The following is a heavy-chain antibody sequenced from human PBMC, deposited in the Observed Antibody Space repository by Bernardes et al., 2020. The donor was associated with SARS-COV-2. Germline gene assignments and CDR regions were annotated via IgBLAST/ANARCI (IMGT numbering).Heavy chain of an antibody. CDR3: ARVGASTWDSYFYYGMDV. CDR2: VSHSGGT. J-gene: IGHJ6*02. D-gene: IGHD3-3*01. V-gene: IGHV4-59*02. CDR1: GGSVSGYW. Sequence: SETLSLTCTVSGGSVSGYWWSWIRQAPGKGLEWIGYVSHSGGTKYNPSLKSRLTLSVDTSKNQFSLQLTSVTPTDTAAYYCARVGASTWDSYFYYGMDVWGQGTTVTVSS.